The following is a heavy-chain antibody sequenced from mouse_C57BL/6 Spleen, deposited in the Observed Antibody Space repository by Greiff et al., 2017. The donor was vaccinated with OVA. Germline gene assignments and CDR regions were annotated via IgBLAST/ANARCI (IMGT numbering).Heavy chain of an antibody. CDR3: AREDYGFLYAMDY. D-gene: IGHD2-2*01. CDR2: IYPGSGST. V-gene: IGHV1-55*01. CDR1: GYTFTSYW. J-gene: IGHJ4*01. Sequence: VQLQQPGAELVKPGASVKMSCKASGYTFTSYWITWVKQRPGQGLEWIGDIYPGSGSTNYNEKFKSKATLTVDTSSSTAYMQLSSLTSEDSAVYYCAREDYGFLYAMDYWGQGTSVTVSS.